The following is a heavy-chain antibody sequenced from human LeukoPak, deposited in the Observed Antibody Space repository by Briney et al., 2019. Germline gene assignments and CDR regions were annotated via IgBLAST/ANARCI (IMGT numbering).Heavy chain of an antibody. Sequence: ASVKVSCKASGYTFTGYYMHWVRQAPGQGLEWMGWINPNSGGTNYAQKFQGRVTMTRDTSISTAYMELSRLRSDDTAVYYCATTYYYGSGSYGDAFDIWGQGTMVTVSS. CDR1: GYTFTGYY. D-gene: IGHD3-10*01. CDR2: INPNSGGT. J-gene: IGHJ3*02. V-gene: IGHV1-2*02. CDR3: ATTYYYGSGSYGDAFDI.